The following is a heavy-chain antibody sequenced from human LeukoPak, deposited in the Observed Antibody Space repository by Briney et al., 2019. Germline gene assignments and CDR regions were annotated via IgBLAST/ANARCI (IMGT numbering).Heavy chain of an antibody. J-gene: IGHJ4*02. Sequence: PGGSLRLSCAASGFTFSSYAMSWVRQAPGKGLEWVSAISGSGGSTYYADSVKGRFTISRDNSKNTLFQQMNSLRAEDTAVYYCALTYYYDSSGYYPFDYWGQGTLVTVSS. CDR1: GFTFSSYA. CDR2: ISGSGGST. CDR3: ALTYYYDSSGYYPFDY. V-gene: IGHV3-23*01. D-gene: IGHD3-22*01.